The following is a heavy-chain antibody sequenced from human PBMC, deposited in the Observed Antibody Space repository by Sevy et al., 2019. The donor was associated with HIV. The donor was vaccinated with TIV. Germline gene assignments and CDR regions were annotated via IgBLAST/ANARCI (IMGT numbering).Heavy chain of an antibody. Sequence: GGSLRLSCAASGFTFSSFGMHWVRQAPGKGLEWVSGISGSDGSTYYTDSVKGRFTISRDTSKNTLYLQMNSLRAEDTAVYYCAKDRIFMIGDAFDIWGQGTLVTVSS. J-gene: IGHJ3*02. CDR2: ISGSDGST. CDR3: AKDRIFMIGDAFDI. D-gene: IGHD3-22*01. V-gene: IGHV3-23*01. CDR1: GFTFSSFG.